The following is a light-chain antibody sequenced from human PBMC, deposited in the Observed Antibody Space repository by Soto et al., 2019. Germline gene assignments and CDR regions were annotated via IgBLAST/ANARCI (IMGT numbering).Light chain of an antibody. Sequence: TVLTQSPVTLSVSPGERATLSCRASQSVSSNLAWYQQKPGQAPRLLIYGASNRATGIPARFSGSGSGTEFTLTISSLQSEDFGVYYCQHYNNWPPWTFGQGTKVDI. J-gene: IGKJ1*01. CDR2: GAS. CDR1: QSVSSN. CDR3: QHYNNWPPWT. V-gene: IGKV3-15*01.